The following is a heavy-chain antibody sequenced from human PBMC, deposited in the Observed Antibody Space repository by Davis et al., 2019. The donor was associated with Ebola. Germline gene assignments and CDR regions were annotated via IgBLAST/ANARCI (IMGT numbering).Heavy chain of an antibody. D-gene: IGHD2-8*02. CDR2: AYYNGIT. V-gene: IGHV4-59*01. J-gene: IGHJ5*02. Sequence: PSETLSLTCTVSAGSISTNYWTWTRQSPGNGLDWIGYAYYNGITNYNPSLKSRVTISIDTSRNQFSLQLSSVTAADTALYYCARLRRACAGGVCYPNYFDPWGQGALVTVSS. CDR3: ARLRRACAGGVCYPNYFDP. CDR1: AGSISTNY.